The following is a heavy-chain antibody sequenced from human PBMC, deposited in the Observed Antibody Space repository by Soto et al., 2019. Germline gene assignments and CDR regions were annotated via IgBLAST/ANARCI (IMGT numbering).Heavy chain of an antibody. CDR1: GFTFSEYY. Sequence: GGSLRLSCTASGFTFSEYYISWIRRAPWKGLEWVSYISISGITIYYADSVKGRFTISRDNAKNSLYLQMNSLRAEDTAVYYCARAQYCGGDCYHTYFHYLGQGTLVTVSS. D-gene: IGHD2-21*02. J-gene: IGHJ4*02. V-gene: IGHV3-11*01. CDR2: ISISGITI. CDR3: ARAQYCGGDCYHTYFHY.